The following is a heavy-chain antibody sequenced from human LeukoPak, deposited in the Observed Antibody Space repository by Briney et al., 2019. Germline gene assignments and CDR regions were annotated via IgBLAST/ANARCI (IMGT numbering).Heavy chain of an antibody. V-gene: IGHV4-30-4*01. D-gene: IGHD3-22*01. CDR2: SYYSGST. J-gene: IGHJ4*02. CDR3: ARIYDSSGYYPLDY. Sequence: PSQTLSLTCTVSGGSISSGDYYWSWIRQPPGKGLEWIGYSYYSGSTYYNPSLKSRVTISVDTSKNHFSLKLSSVTAADTAVYYCARIYDSSGYYPLDYWGQGTLVTVSS. CDR1: GGSISSGDYY.